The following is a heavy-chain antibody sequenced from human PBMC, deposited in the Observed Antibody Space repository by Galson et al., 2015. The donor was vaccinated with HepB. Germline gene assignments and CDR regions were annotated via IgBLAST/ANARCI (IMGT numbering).Heavy chain of an antibody. Sequence: VKVSCKASGYTFTSYGISWVRQAPGQGLEWMGWISAYNGNTNYAQKLQGRVTMTTDTSTSTAYMELRSLRSDDTAVYYCASSKKRYSGSYYGLDYWGQGTLVTVSS. V-gene: IGHV1-18*01. CDR1: GYTFTSYG. J-gene: IGHJ4*02. D-gene: IGHD1-26*01. CDR3: ASSKKRYSGSYYGLDY. CDR2: ISAYNGNT.